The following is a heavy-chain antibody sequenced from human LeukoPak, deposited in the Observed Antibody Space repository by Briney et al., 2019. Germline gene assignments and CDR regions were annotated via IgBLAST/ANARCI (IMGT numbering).Heavy chain of an antibody. J-gene: IGHJ6*03. D-gene: IGHD6-19*01. Sequence: SETLSLTCTVSGGSISSYYWSWIRQPPGKGLEWIGYIYYSGSTNCNPSLKSRVTISVDTSKNQFSLKLSSVTAADTAVYYCASASGWGYYYYYMDVWGKGTTVTVSS. CDR2: IYYSGST. V-gene: IGHV4-59*01. CDR1: GGSISSYY. CDR3: ASASGWGYYYYYMDV.